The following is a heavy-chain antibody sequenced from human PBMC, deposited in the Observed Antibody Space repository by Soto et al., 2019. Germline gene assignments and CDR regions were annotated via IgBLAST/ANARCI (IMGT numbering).Heavy chain of an antibody. CDR1: GYSFANYW. Sequence: GESLKISCQGSGYSFANYWIAWVRQMPGKGLEWVGVIYPGDSDTRYSPSFRGQVTISADKSISHVYLQWSSLKASDTAMYYCARLRGPYGDYVGDYWGQGTLVTVSS. D-gene: IGHD4-17*01. CDR2: IYPGDSDT. J-gene: IGHJ4*02. CDR3: ARLRGPYGDYVGDY. V-gene: IGHV5-51*01.